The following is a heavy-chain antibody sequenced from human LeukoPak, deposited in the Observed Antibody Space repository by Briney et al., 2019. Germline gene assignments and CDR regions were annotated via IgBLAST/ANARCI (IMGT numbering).Heavy chain of an antibody. V-gene: IGHV3-7*01. CDR1: GFTFSSYW. Sequence: GGSLRLSCAASGFTFSSYWMSWVRQAPGKGLEWVANIKLDGSEKYYVDSVQGRFTISRDNAKNSLYLQMNSLRAEDTAVYYCARVASRTYYYDSSGYYSLDYWGQGTLVTVSS. CDR2: IKLDGSEK. CDR3: ARVASRTYYYDSSGYYSLDY. J-gene: IGHJ4*02. D-gene: IGHD3-22*01.